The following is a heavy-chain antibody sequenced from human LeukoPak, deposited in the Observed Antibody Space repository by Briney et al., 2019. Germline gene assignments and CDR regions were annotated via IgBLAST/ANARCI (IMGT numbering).Heavy chain of an antibody. CDR1: GFTFSSYS. Sequence: GGSLRLSCAASGFTFSSYSMNWVRQAPGKWLEWVSSISSSSSYIYYADSVKGRFTISRDNAKNSLYLQMNSLRAEDTAVYYCARASRDGYNHWGQGTLVTVSS. V-gene: IGHV3-21*01. J-gene: IGHJ4*02. CDR2: ISSSSSYI. CDR3: ARASRDGYNH. D-gene: IGHD5-24*01.